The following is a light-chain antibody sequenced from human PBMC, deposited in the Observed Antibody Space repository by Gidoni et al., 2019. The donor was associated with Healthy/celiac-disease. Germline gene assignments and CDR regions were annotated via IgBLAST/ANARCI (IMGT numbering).Light chain of an antibody. CDR1: QSSSSW. J-gene: IGKJ1*01. CDR3: QQYNSSPWT. V-gene: IGKV1-5*03. CDR2: KAS. Sequence: IQMTQSPSTLSASVGDRVTIPCRASQSSSSWLAWYQQKPGKAPTLLIYKASRLESGVPSRFSGSGSGTEFTLTISSLPPDDFATYYCQQYNSSPWTFGQGTKVEIK.